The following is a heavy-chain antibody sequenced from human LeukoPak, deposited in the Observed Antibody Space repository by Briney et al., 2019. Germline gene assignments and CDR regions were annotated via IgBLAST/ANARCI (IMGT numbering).Heavy chain of an antibody. Sequence: GGSLRLSCAASGFTFSSYAMHWVRQAPGKGLEWVTVISYDGINEYYADSVKGRFTISRDNSKNTLFLQISSLRAEDTAVYYCAKVLRGVMGEYFQHWGQGTLVTVSS. CDR2: ISYDGINE. D-gene: IGHD3-10*01. CDR3: AKVLRGVMGEYFQH. V-gene: IGHV3-30-3*01. CDR1: GFTFSSYA. J-gene: IGHJ1*01.